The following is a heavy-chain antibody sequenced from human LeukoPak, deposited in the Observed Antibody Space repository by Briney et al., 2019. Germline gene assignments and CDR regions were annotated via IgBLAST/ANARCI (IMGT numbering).Heavy chain of an antibody. V-gene: IGHV1-69*13. Sequence: GASVKVSCKTSGGTFSSYALSWVRQAPGQGLEWMGGNIPLFVKANYADDFQGRITITADESTNTAYLELSSLRSEDTAVYYCARFSGNYSGVAFDIWGQGTMVTVSS. D-gene: IGHD1-26*01. CDR1: GGTFSSYA. CDR3: ARFSGNYSGVAFDI. CDR2: NIPLFVKA. J-gene: IGHJ3*02.